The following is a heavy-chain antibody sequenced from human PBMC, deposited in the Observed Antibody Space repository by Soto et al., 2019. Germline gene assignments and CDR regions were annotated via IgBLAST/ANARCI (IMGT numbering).Heavy chain of an antibody. Sequence: GGSLRLSCAASGFSFSDYPMNWVRQAPGKGLEWLSNIRSTSDDTYYAESLQGRFTISRDIARNSFYLQMNSLRDEDTAVYYCARLGYAILRGSIPQEEYWGQGTLVTVS. V-gene: IGHV3-48*02. D-gene: IGHD2-8*01. CDR3: ARLGYAILRGSIPQEEY. J-gene: IGHJ4*02. CDR1: GFSFSDYP. CDR2: IRSTSDDT.